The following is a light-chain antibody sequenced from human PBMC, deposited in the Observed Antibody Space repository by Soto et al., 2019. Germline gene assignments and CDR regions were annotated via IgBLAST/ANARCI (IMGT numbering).Light chain of an antibody. CDR3: QQRSGWPT. CDR1: QTVSTF. V-gene: IGKV3-11*01. Sequence: EIVLTQSPDTLSLSPGERATLSCRASQTVSTFLAGYQQKPGQAPRLIVYDASKRAPGIPARFIGSGSGTDFTLTVSSLEPEDFALYYCQQRSGWPTFGQGTKVEI. J-gene: IGKJ1*01. CDR2: DAS.